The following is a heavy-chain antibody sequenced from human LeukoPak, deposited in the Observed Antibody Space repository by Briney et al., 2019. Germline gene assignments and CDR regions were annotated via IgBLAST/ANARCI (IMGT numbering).Heavy chain of an antibody. Sequence: SETLSLTCTVSGGSISSGVYYWSWIRQPPGKGLEWIGYIYYSGSTYYNPSLKSRVTISVDTSKNQFSLKLSSVTAADTAVYYCARAGITMVRGVIIRGYYYYGMDVWGQGTTVTVSS. D-gene: IGHD3-10*01. CDR2: IYYSGST. V-gene: IGHV4-30-4*01. CDR1: GGSISSGVYY. CDR3: ARAGITMVRGVIIRGYYYYGMDV. J-gene: IGHJ6*02.